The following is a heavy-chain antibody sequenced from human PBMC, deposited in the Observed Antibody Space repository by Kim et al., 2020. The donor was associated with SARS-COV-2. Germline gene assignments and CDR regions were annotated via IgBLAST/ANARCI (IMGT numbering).Heavy chain of an antibody. CDR2: ISSSSSYI. Sequence: GGSLRLSCAASGFTFSSYSMNWVRQAPGKGLEWVSSISSSSSYIYYADSVKGRFTISRDNAKNSLYLQMNSLRAEDTAVYYCARGPEWLLLSLIDYWGQGTLVTVSS. V-gene: IGHV3-21*01. CDR3: ARGPEWLLLSLIDY. CDR1: GFTFSSYS. J-gene: IGHJ4*02. D-gene: IGHD3-22*01.